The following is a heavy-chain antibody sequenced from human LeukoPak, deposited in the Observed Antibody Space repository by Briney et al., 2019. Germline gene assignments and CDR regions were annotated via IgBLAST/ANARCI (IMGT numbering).Heavy chain of an antibody. CDR2: ISYDGSNK. J-gene: IGHJ4*02. D-gene: IGHD4-17*01. V-gene: IGHV3-30*04. Sequence: GGSLRLSCAASGFTFSSYAMHWVRQAPGKGLEWVAVISYDGSNKYYAGSVKGRLTISRDNSKSTLYLQMNSLRVDDTAVYYCARTYGDYATYFDYWGQGTLVTVSS. CDR3: ARTYGDYATYFDY. CDR1: GFTFSSYA.